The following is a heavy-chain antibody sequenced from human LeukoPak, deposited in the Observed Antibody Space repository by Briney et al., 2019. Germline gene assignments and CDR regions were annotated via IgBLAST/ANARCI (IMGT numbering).Heavy chain of an antibody. Sequence: KFQGRVTITADESTSTAYMELSSLRSEDTAVYYCARGTRRVSPHMDVWGQGTTVTVSS. J-gene: IGHJ6*02. V-gene: IGHV1-69*01. CDR3: ARGTRRVSPHMDV. D-gene: IGHD2-8*01.